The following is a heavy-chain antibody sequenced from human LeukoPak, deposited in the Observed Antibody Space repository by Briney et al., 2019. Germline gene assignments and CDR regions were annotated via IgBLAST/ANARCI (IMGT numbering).Heavy chain of an antibody. CDR3: TTALEYYDFWSGYYGGYYFDY. CDR1: GFTFSSYA. Sequence: PGGSLRLSCAASGFTFSSYAMHWVRQAPGKGLEWVAVISYDGSNKYYADSVKGRFTISRDNSKNTLYLQMNSLKTEDTAVYYCTTALEYYDFWSGYYGGYYFDYWGQGTLVTVSS. J-gene: IGHJ4*02. V-gene: IGHV3-30-3*01. CDR2: ISYDGSNK. D-gene: IGHD3-3*01.